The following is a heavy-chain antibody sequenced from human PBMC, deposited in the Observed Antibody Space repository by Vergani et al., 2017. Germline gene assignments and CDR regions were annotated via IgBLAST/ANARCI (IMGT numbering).Heavy chain of an antibody. D-gene: IGHD1-26*01. V-gene: IGHV3-23*01. CDR2: IRGSGGSP. CDR1: GFTFSAHA. J-gene: IGHJ6*03. CDR3: ARDRFSGDLLGLVSYMDL. Sequence: EEQLLQSGGHLVQPGGSLRLSCAASGFTFSAHAMTWVRQGPGKGLEWVSAIRGSGGSPDYADSVKDRFTISRDNGKNRLFLQMNNVRAEDAAVYYCARDRFSGDLLGLVSYMDLWGKGTTVTVSS.